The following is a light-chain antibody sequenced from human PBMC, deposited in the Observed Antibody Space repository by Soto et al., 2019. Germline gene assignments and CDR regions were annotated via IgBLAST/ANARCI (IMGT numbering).Light chain of an antibody. CDR3: QSYDSRLSGHVI. Sequence: QSVLTQPPSVSGAPGQRVTISCTGSSSNIGAGYDVHWYQQLPGTAPKLLIYGNTNRPSGVPDRFSGSKSGTSASLAITGLQVEDEADYYCQSYDSRLSGHVIFGGGTKVTVL. CDR2: GNT. J-gene: IGLJ2*01. V-gene: IGLV1-40*01. CDR1: SSNIGAGYD.